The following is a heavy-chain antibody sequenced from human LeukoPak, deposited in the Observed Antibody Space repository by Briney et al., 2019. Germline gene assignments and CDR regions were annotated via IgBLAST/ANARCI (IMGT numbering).Heavy chain of an antibody. Sequence: GSLRLSCATSGFPFSYYSMHWVPQAPGKGLEYVSGVTSNGGSTNYANSVKGRFTIYRDNSKNTLYLQMGSLRPEDMAVYYCAREASSRCFDYWGQGTLVTVSS. CDR2: VTSNGGST. V-gene: IGHV3-64*01. J-gene: IGHJ4*02. CDR3: AREASSRCFDY. CDR1: GFPFSYYS.